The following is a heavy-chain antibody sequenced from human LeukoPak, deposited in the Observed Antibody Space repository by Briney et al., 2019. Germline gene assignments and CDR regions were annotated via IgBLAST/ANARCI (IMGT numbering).Heavy chain of an antibody. CDR1: GFTFSSYS. CDR2: ISSSISYI. CDR3: AREGYSSGWYFDY. V-gene: IGHV3-21*01. Sequence: GGSLRPSCAASGFTFSSYSMNWVRQAPGKGLEWVSSISSSISYIYYADSVKGRFTITRDNAKNSLYLQMNSLRAEDTAVYYCAREGYSSGWYFDYWGQGTLVTVSS. J-gene: IGHJ4*02. D-gene: IGHD6-19*01.